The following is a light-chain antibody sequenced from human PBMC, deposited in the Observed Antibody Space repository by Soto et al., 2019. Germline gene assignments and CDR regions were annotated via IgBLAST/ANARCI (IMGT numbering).Light chain of an antibody. CDR1: QSVSNN. V-gene: IGKV3-11*01. CDR3: QQRSDWPRT. Sequence: EIVLTQSPATLSLSPGERATLSCRASQSVSNNLAWYQQKPGQAPRLLIYDASSRATGIPARFSGSASGTDFTFTISSLEPEDFAVYYCQQRSDWPRTFGQGTKVDIK. CDR2: DAS. J-gene: IGKJ1*01.